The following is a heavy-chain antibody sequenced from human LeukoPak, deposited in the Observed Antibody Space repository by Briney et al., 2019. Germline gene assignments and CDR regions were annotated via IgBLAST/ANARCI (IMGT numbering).Heavy chain of an antibody. J-gene: IGHJ4*02. Sequence: GGSLRLSCAASGFTFSSYGMHLVRQAPGKGLEWVAVISYAGSNKYYADSVKGRFTISRDNSKNTLYLQMNSLRAEDTAVYYCAKGGDLDYWGQGTLVTVSS. CDR1: GFTFSSYG. CDR2: ISYAGSNK. D-gene: IGHD3-10*01. CDR3: AKGGDLDY. V-gene: IGHV3-30*18.